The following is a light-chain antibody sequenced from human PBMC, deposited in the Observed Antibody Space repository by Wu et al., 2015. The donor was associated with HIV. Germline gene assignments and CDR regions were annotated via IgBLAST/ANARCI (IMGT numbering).Light chain of an antibody. V-gene: IGKV1-27*01. Sequence: DIEMTQSPSSLSASVGDRVTITCRASQGISKYVAWFQQRPGQVPELLIYAASSLHSGVPSRFSGSGSGTEFTLTISSLQPEDVASYYCQAYYTAHLTFGGGTKVEVK. CDR2: AAS. J-gene: IGKJ4*01. CDR1: QGISKY. CDR3: QAYYTAHLT.